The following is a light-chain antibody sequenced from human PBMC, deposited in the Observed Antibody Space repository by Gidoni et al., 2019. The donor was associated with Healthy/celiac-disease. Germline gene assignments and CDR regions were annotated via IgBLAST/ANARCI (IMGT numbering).Light chain of an antibody. V-gene: IGKV1-39*01. CDR1: QSISSY. CDR3: QQSYSTSWT. J-gene: IGKJ1*01. CDR2: GAS. Sequence: DIQMTQSPSSLSASVGDRVTITCRASQSISSYLNWYQQKPGKAPKLLIYGASSLQSGIPERFSGSGSGTDFTLTISSLEPEDFATYYCQQSYSTSWTFGQGTKVEIK.